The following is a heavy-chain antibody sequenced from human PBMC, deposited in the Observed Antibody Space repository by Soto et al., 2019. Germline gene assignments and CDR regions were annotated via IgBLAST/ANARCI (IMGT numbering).Heavy chain of an antibody. Sequence: GGSLRLSCAASGFTFSDYYMSWIRQAPGKGLEWVSYISSSSSYTNYADSVKGRFTISRDNAKNSLYLQMNSLRAEDTAVYYCARRYYDSSGYYPDYYYYYGMDVWGQGTTVTVSS. CDR1: GFTFSDYY. J-gene: IGHJ6*02. D-gene: IGHD3-22*01. CDR3: ARRYYDSSGYYPDYYYYYGMDV. CDR2: ISSSSSYT. V-gene: IGHV3-11*06.